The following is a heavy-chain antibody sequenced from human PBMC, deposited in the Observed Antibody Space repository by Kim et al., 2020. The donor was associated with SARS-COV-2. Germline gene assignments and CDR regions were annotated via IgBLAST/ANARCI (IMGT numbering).Heavy chain of an antibody. J-gene: IGHJ4*02. D-gene: IGHD3-10*01. Sequence: SVKGRFTISRDNSKNTLYLQMNSLRAEDTAVYYCARAAQWFGELTYYFDYWGQGTLVTVSS. V-gene: IGHV3-53*01. CDR3: ARAAQWFGELTYYFDY.